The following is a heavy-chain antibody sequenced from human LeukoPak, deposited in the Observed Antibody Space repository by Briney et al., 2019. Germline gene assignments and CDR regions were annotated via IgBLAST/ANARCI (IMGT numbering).Heavy chain of an antibody. J-gene: IGHJ3*02. CDR2: INPSGGST. V-gene: IGHV1-46*01. Sequence: ASVKVSCKASGYTFTSYYMHWVRQAPGQGLEWMGIINPSGGSTSYAQKFQGRVTMTRDMSTSTAYMELSSLRSEDTAVYYCARELCSGGSCYSGFYAFDIWGQGTMVTVSS. D-gene: IGHD2-15*01. CDR1: GYTFTSYY. CDR3: ARELCSGGSCYSGFYAFDI.